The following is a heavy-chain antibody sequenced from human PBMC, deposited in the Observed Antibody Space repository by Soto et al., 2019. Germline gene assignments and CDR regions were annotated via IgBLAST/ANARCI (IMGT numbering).Heavy chain of an antibody. V-gene: IGHV3-11*06. D-gene: IGHD6-19*01. CDR2: ISSSSSYT. CDR3: ARGGIAVAGKKDY. Sequence: GGSLRLSCAASGFTFSDYHMSWIRQAPGKGLEWVSYISSSSSYTNYADSVKGRFTISRDNAKNSLYLQMNSLRAEDTAVYYCARGGIAVAGKKDYWGQGTLVTVSS. J-gene: IGHJ4*02. CDR1: GFTFSDYH.